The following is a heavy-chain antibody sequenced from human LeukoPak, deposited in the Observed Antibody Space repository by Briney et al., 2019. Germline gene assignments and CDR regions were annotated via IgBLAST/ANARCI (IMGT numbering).Heavy chain of an antibody. Sequence: GESLKISCKGSGYRISSYWIGWVRQMPGKGLEWMGIIYPGDSETRYSPSFQGQVTISADKSISTAYLQWSSLKASDTAMYYCARLTMTSIEELDYWGQGTQVTVSS. CDR1: GYRISSYW. J-gene: IGHJ4*02. D-gene: IGHD3-22*01. CDR3: ARLTMTSIEELDY. CDR2: IYPGDSET. V-gene: IGHV5-51*01.